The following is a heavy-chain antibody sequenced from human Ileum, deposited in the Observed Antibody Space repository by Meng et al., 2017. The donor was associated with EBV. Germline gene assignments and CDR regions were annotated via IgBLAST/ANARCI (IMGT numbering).Heavy chain of an antibody. CDR2: IYGDDEK. Sequence: QITLKESGPTLVKPTQTLTLTLTFSGFSLSTSGVGVGWIRQPPGKALECLAIIYGDDEKRYSPSLESRLTVTKDTSKNQVVLTMTNMVPVDTATYYCARAAARPSDWFDPWGQGTLVTVSS. J-gene: IGHJ5*02. D-gene: IGHD6-6*01. V-gene: IGHV2-5*02. CDR1: GFSLSTSGVG. CDR3: ARAAARPSDWFDP.